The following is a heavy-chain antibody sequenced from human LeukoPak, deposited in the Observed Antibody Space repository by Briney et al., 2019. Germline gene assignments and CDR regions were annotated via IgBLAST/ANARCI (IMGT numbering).Heavy chain of an antibody. Sequence: GASVKVSCKASGGTFSSYAISWVRQAPGQGLEWMGGIIPIFGTANYAQKFQGRVTITTDESTSTAYMELSSLRSEDTAVYYCALGYYPGSADYWGQGTLVTVSS. CDR1: GGTFSSYA. J-gene: IGHJ4*02. V-gene: IGHV1-69*05. CDR2: IIPIFGTA. CDR3: ALGYYPGSADY. D-gene: IGHD3-16*01.